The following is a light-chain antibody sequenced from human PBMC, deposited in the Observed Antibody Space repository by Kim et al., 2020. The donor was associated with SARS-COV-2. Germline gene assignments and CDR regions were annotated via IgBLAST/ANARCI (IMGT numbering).Light chain of an antibody. Sequence: SVTISCAGTSSDVGSYNLVSWYQQHPGKAPKLMIYEVSKRPSGVSNSFSGSKSGNTASLTISGLQAEDEADYYCCSYAGSSTFVYVFGTGTKVTVL. J-gene: IGLJ1*01. V-gene: IGLV2-23*02. CDR2: EVS. CDR1: SSDVGSYNL. CDR3: CSYAGSSTFVYV.